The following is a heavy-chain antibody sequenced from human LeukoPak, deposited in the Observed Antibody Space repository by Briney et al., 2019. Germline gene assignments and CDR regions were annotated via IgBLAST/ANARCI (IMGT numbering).Heavy chain of an antibody. V-gene: IGHV3-64*01. D-gene: IGHD4-11*01. J-gene: IGHJ3*02. Sequence: PGGSLRLSCAASGFTFSSYAMHWVRQAPGKGLEYVSSINSNGDSTYYANSVKGRFTISRDNSKNTLYLQMGSLRAEDMAVYYCAREGSADYNDVFDIWGQGTMVTVSS. CDR2: INSNGDST. CDR3: AREGSADYNDVFDI. CDR1: GFTFSSYA.